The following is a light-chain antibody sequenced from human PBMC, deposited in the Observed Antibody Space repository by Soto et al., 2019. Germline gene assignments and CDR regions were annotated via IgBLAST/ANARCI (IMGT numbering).Light chain of an antibody. Sequence: QSVLTQPPSVSAAPGQKVTISCSGSSSNIGNNYVSWYQHLPGAAPKLLIYDNDKRSSGIPDRFSGSKSGTSATLDITGLQIGDEADYYCGTWDSTLSGVFGTGTKLTVL. CDR1: SSNIGNNY. CDR3: GTWDSTLSGV. J-gene: IGLJ1*01. CDR2: DND. V-gene: IGLV1-51*01.